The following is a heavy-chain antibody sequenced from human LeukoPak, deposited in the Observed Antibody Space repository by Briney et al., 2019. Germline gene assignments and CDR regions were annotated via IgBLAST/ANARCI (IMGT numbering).Heavy chain of an antibody. CDR2: IKQDGSEK. CDR1: GFTLSNYW. D-gene: IGHD3-16*01. V-gene: IGHV3-7*05. Sequence: QPGGSLRLSCAASGFTLSNYWMTWVRQAPGKGLEWVANIKQDGSEKYYVDYVKGRFTISRDNAKNSLYLQMDSLRAEDTAVYYRARGGGGSDYWGQGTLVTVSS. CDR3: ARGGGGSDY. J-gene: IGHJ4*02.